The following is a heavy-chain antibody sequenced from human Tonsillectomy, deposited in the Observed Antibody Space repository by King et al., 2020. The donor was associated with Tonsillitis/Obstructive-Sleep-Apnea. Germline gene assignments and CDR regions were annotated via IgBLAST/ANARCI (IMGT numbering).Heavy chain of an antibody. J-gene: IGHJ4*02. CDR1: GFTFSSYA. CDR2: ITGSGCST. D-gene: IGHD5-24*01. V-gene: IGHV3-23*04. Sequence: VQLVESGGGLVQPGGSLRLSCAASGFTFSSYAMSWVRQAPGKGLEWVSAITGSGCSTYNADSVKGRFTISRDNSNNTLYLQMNSLRAEDTAGYYCAKVGGGYNSPFDYWGRGTLVTVSS. CDR3: AKVGGGYNSPFDY.